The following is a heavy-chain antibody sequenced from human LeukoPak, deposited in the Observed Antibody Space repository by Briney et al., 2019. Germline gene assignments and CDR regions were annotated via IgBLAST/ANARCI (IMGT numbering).Heavy chain of an antibody. CDR2: IYPGDSDT. J-gene: IGHJ4*02. Sequence: GESLKISCKGSGYSFTSYWIGWVRQMPGNGLEWMGIIYPGDSDTRYSPSFQGQVTMSVDKSIITAYLQWSSLKASDTAMYYCARDSGGTTSYFDYWGQRTLVTVSS. D-gene: IGHD1-1*01. CDR1: GYSFTSYW. V-gene: IGHV5-51*01. CDR3: ARDSGGTTSYFDY.